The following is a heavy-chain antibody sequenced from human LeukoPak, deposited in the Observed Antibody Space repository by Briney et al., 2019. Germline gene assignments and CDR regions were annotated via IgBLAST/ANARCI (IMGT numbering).Heavy chain of an antibody. Sequence: ASVKVSCKASGYTFTSYDVNWVRQATGQGLEWMGWMNPNSGNTGYAQKFQGRVTMTRNTSISTAYMELSSLRSEDTAVYYCARGRLLDDPLGYWGQGSLFTVSS. CDR1: GYTFTSYD. J-gene: IGHJ4*02. CDR3: ARGRLLDDPLGY. D-gene: IGHD1-1*01. V-gene: IGHV1-8*01. CDR2: MNPNSGNT.